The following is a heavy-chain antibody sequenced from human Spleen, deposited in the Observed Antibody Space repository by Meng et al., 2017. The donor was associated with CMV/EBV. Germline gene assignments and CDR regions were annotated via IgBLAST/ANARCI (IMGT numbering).Heavy chain of an antibody. CDR1: GGSFGNYY. D-gene: IGHD2-2*01. CDR2: ISSSGSTI. V-gene: IGHV3-11*01. J-gene: IGHJ4*02. Sequence: GGSLRLSCAVYGGSFGNYYWTWIRQAPGKGLEWVSYISSSGSTIYYADSVKGRFTISRDNAKNSLYLQMNSLRAEDTAVYYCARVDGSSTDFDYWGQGTLVTVSS. CDR3: ARVDGSSTDFDY.